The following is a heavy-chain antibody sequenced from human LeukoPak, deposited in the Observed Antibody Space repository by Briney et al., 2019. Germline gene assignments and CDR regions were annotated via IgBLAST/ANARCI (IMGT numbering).Heavy chain of an antibody. CDR1: GFTFGDHA. Sequence: QPGRSLRLSCTGSGFTFGDHAMSWVRQAPGKGLEWVGFIRSKAYRGTTEYAASVKGRFTISRDDSASIAYLQMNSLRTEDTAVYYCARGPIQLWIHNAMDVWGRGTTVTVSS. V-gene: IGHV3-49*04. CDR3: ARGPIQLWIHNAMDV. D-gene: IGHD5-18*01. J-gene: IGHJ6*02. CDR2: IRSKAYRGTT.